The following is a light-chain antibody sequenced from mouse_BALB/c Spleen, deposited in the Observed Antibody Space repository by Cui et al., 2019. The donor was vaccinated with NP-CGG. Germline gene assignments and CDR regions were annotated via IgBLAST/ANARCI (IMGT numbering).Light chain of an antibody. Sequence: QAVVTQESALTTSPAETVTLTCRSSTGAVTTSNYANWVQEKPDHLFTGLIGGTNNRAPGVPGRFSGSLIGDKAALTSTGAQTEDEAIYFCALWYSNHWVFGGGTKLTVL. V-gene: IGLV1*01. CDR1: TGAVTTSNY. J-gene: IGLJ1*01. CDR3: ALWYSNHWV. CDR2: GTN.